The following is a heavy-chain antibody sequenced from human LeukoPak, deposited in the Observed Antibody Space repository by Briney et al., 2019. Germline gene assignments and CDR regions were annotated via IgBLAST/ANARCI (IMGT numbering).Heavy chain of an antibody. J-gene: IGHJ4*02. CDR1: GYTFTDEY. CDR3: ARDVGELRADY. CDR2: INPKNGAT. D-gene: IGHD1-26*01. V-gene: IGHV1-2*02. Sequence: ASVTLSCKASGYTFTDEYIHWVRQVPGQGFEWMAWINPKNGATNVALKFRGRVTLTRDTSISTAYMAVSRLRSDDTAVYYCARDVGELRADYWGQGTLVTVSS.